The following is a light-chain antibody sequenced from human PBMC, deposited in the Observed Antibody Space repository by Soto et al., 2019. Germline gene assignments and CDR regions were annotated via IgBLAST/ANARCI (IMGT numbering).Light chain of an antibody. Sequence: QSVLTQPPSASGTPGQRVTISCSGSSSNIGSNTVNWYQQLPGTAPKHLIYRYNQRPSGVPDRFSDSKSGTSASLAISGLLSEDGADYYCAAWDDSLNGYVFGTGTKLTVL. V-gene: IGLV1-44*01. CDR2: RYN. J-gene: IGLJ1*01. CDR3: AAWDDSLNGYV. CDR1: SSNIGSNT.